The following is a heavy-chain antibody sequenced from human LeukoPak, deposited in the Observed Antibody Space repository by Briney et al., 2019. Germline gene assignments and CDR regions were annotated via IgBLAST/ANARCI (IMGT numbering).Heavy chain of an antibody. Sequence: GGSLRLSCAASGFTFSSYSMNWVRQAPGKGLEWVSSISSSSSYIYYADSVKGRFTISRDNAKNSLYLQMNSLRAEDTAVYYCARAGGTDYGGFDYWGQGTLVTVSS. D-gene: IGHD4-23*01. J-gene: IGHJ4*02. CDR1: GFTFSSYS. V-gene: IGHV3-21*01. CDR3: ARAGGTDYGGFDY. CDR2: ISSSSSYI.